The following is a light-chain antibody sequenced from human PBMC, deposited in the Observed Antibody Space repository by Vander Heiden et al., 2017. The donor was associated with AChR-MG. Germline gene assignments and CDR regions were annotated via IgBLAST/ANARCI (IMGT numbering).Light chain of an antibody. V-gene: IGKV1-39*01. J-gene: IGKJ1*01. CDR3: QQGDSTPPT. CDR2: AAS. CDR1: QTISRH. Sequence: IQLTQSPFSLSASVGDRVTITCRASQTISRHLNWYQQKPGKAPKLLIYAASSLQSGVPSRFSGSGSGTDFTLTISSLQPEDFATYFCQQGDSTPPTFGQGTKVEIK.